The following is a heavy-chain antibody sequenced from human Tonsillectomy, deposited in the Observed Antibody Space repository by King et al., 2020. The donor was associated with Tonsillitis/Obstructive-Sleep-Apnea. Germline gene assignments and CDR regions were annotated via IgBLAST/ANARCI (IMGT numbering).Heavy chain of an antibody. CDR3: VRGGSSGSSGSSNDY. Sequence: VQLVESGGGLIQPGGSLRLSCAASGFTFSSYSMNWVRQAPGKGLEWVSYITSDSSTIYYADSLKGRFTIYRENAKNSLYLQMNSLRDEDTAVYYCVRGGSSGSSGSSNDYWGQGTLVTVSS. CDR2: ITSDSSTI. CDR1: GFTFSSYS. J-gene: IGHJ4*02. V-gene: IGHV3-48*02. D-gene: IGHD6-6*01.